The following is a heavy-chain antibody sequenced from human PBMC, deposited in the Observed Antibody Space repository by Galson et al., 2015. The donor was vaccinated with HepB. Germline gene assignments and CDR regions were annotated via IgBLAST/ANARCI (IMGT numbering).Heavy chain of an antibody. CDR2: FDWDGAT. J-gene: IGHJ6*02. V-gene: IGHV2-70*11. Sequence: PALVKPTQTLTLTCTFSGFSLNTRGIFMGWFRQPPGKALEWLARFDWDGATYYNTSLKARLTVSKDTSRNQVVLTMANVAPEDTGKYYCGRMRLPNYGVDVWGPGTTVIVSS. CDR1: GFSLNTRGIF. CDR3: GRMRLPNYGVDV.